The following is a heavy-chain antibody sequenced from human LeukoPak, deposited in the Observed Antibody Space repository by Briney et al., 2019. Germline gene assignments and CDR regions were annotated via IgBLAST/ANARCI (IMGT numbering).Heavy chain of an antibody. Sequence: GGPLRLSCAASGFTFSSYEMNWVRQAPGKGLEWVSYISSSGSTIYYADSVKGRFTISRDNAKNSLYLQMNSLRAEDTAVYYCAELGITMIGGVWGKGTAVTISS. D-gene: IGHD3-10*02. CDR3: AELGITMIGGV. J-gene: IGHJ6*04. V-gene: IGHV3-48*03. CDR2: ISSSGSTI. CDR1: GFTFSSYE.